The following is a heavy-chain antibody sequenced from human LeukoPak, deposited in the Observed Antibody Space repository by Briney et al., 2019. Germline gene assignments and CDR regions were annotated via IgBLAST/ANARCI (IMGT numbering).Heavy chain of an antibody. V-gene: IGHV4-4*07. CDR3: ALEFYDFWSGYYMIY. D-gene: IGHD3-3*01. CDR1: GDSISSYF. Sequence: PSETLSLTCNVSGDSISSYFWTWIRQPAGKGLEWIGRIYTSGSTNYNPSLKSRVTMSVDTSKNHFSLMLSSVTAADTAVYYCALEFYDFWSGYYMIYWGQGALVTVSA. J-gene: IGHJ4*02. CDR2: IYTSGST.